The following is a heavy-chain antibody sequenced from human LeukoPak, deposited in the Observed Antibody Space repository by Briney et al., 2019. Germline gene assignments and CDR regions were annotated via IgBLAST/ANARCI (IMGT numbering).Heavy chain of an antibody. Sequence: GGSLRLSCAASGFTISSYSMNWVRQAPGKGLEWVSSISSSSSYIYYADSVKGRFTISRDNAKNSLYLQMNSLRAEDTAVYYCARYDFWSGQTDWGQGTLVTVSS. CDR2: ISSSSSYI. CDR1: GFTISSYS. CDR3: ARYDFWSGQTD. J-gene: IGHJ4*02. D-gene: IGHD3-3*01. V-gene: IGHV3-21*01.